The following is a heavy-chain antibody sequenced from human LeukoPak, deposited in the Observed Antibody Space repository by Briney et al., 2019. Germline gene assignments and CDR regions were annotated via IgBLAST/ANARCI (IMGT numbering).Heavy chain of an antibody. Sequence: GGSLRLSCAASGFTFSSYEMNWVRQAPGKGLEWVSYISSSGSTIYYADSVRGRFTTSRDNAKNSLYLQMNSLRAEDTAVYYCAELGITMIGGVWGKGTTVTISS. D-gene: IGHD3-10*02. V-gene: IGHV3-48*03. J-gene: IGHJ6*04. CDR3: AELGITMIGGV. CDR1: GFTFSSYE. CDR2: ISSSGSTI.